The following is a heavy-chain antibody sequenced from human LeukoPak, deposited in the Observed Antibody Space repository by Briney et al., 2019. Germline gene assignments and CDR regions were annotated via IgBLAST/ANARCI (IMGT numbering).Heavy chain of an antibody. CDR1: GYTFTSYY. Sequence: ASVKVSCKASGYTFTSYYMHWVRQAPGQGLEWMGIINPSGGSTSYAQKFQGRVTMTRDTSTSTVYMELSSLRSEDTAVYYCARDPRGCSSTSCPKAFYYYYGMDVWGQGTTVTVSS. V-gene: IGHV1-46*01. J-gene: IGHJ6*02. CDR3: ARDPRGCSSTSCPKAFYYYYGMDV. CDR2: INPSGGST. D-gene: IGHD2-2*01.